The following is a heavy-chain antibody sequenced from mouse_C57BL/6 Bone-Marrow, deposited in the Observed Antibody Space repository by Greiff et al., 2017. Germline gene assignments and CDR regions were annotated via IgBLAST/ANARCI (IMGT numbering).Heavy chain of an antibody. Sequence: EVQLVESGGGLVQPGESLKLSCESNEYEFPSHDMSWVRKTPEKRLELVAAINRDGGSTYYPDTMERRFIISRDNTKKTLYLHMSSLRSEDTAVYYCARDYSNSYWYFDVWGTGTTVTVSS. D-gene: IGHD2-5*01. J-gene: IGHJ1*03. V-gene: IGHV5-2*01. CDR3: ARDYSNSYWYFDV. CDR1: EYEFPSHD. CDR2: INRDGGST.